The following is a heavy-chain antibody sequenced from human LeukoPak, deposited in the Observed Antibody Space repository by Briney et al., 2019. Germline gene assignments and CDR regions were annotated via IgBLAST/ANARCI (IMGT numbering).Heavy chain of an antibody. D-gene: IGHD3-22*01. Sequence: SETLSLTCAVSGGSISSGGYSWSWIRQPPGKGLEWIGYIYHSGSTYYNPSLKSRVTISVDRSKNQFSLKLSSVTAADTAVYYCARLNYDSSGWYFDYWGQGTLVTVSS. V-gene: IGHV4-30-2*01. CDR2: IYHSGST. CDR1: GGSISSGGYS. J-gene: IGHJ4*02. CDR3: ARLNYDSSGWYFDY.